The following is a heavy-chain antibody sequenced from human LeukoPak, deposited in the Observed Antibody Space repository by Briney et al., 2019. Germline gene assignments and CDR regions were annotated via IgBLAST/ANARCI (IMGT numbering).Heavy chain of an antibody. J-gene: IGHJ4*02. D-gene: IGHD1-26*01. CDR3: ARTAKYSGSYYLFDY. V-gene: IGHV3-7*01. CDR2: IKQDGSEK. CDR1: GFTCSNYW. Sequence: SGGSLRRSCAASGFTCSNYWMSWVRHAPGKGREGVANIKQDGSEKYYVDSGKGRFTISRDNAKNSLDLQMNSLRAEDTAVYYCARTAKYSGSYYLFDYWGQGTLVTVSS.